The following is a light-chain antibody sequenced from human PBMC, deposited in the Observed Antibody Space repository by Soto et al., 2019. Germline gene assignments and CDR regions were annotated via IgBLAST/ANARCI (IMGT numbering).Light chain of an antibody. CDR2: DAS. Sequence: DIQLTQSPSSLSASVGDKVTITCRASHSIRSYLNWVQQKPGKAPKLLIYDASSLQTGVPSRFSGSGSGTDFSLTISSLQPEDFATYYCQQSYSTPPWTFGQGTKVEIK. V-gene: IGKV1-39*01. J-gene: IGKJ1*01. CDR3: QQSYSTPPWT. CDR1: HSIRSY.